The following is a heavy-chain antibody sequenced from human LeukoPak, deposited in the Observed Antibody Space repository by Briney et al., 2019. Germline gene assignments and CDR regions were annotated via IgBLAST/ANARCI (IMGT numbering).Heavy chain of an antibody. CDR2: ISSSSSYI. CDR1: GFTFSSYS. D-gene: IGHD6-13*01. J-gene: IGHJ4*02. CDR3: ARYSSSWYEQDY. Sequence: PGGSLRLSCAASGFTFSSYSMNWVRQAPGKGLEWVSSISSSSSYIYYADSVKGRFTISRDNAKNSPYLQMNSLRAEDTAVYYCARYSSSWYEQDYWGQGTLVTVSS. V-gene: IGHV3-21*01.